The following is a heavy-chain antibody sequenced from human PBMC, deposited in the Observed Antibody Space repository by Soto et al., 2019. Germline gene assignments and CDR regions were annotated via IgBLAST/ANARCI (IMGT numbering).Heavy chain of an antibody. V-gene: IGHV3-30-3*01. Sequence: QVQLVESGGGVVQPGWSLRLSCAASGFTFRSYAMHWVRQAPGKGLECVAVIAYDGSNKFYRDYVRGRFTISRDNSENTLYLQINRLRYEDTAVYYCARGDREDIAVVIGVRPGEYGVDVWGQGTTVTVSS. CDR2: IAYDGSNK. D-gene: IGHD2-15*01. CDR3: ARGDREDIAVVIGVRPGEYGVDV. J-gene: IGHJ6*02. CDR1: GFTFRSYA.